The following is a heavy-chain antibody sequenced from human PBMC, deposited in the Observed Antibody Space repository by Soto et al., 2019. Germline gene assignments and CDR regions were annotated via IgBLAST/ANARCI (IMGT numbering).Heavy chain of an antibody. D-gene: IGHD5-12*01. CDR2: MSSDGGNT. V-gene: IGHV3-30-3*01. J-gene: IGHJ4*02. Sequence: QVQLVESGGGVVQPGRSLRLSCAASGFTFSDYTMHWVRQAPGKELEWVALMSSDGGNTHYTDSVKGRFTISRDNSKTPLYLQMDSLRPEDTTVYYCARDYGDGYYYFDLWGQGTLVTVS. CDR1: GFTFSDYT. CDR3: ARDYGDGYYYFDL.